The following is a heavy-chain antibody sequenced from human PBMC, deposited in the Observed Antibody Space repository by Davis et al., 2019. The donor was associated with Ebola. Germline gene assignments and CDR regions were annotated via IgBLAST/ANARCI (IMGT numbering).Heavy chain of an antibody. Sequence: ASVKVSCKASGYTFTSYAMHWVRQAPGQRLEWMGWISAYNGNTNYAQKLQGRVTMTTDTSTSTAYMELRSLRSDDTAVYYCARDRPAAPFDPWGQGTLVTVSS. CDR2: ISAYNGNT. V-gene: IGHV1-18*01. J-gene: IGHJ5*02. D-gene: IGHD2-2*01. CDR3: ARDRPAAPFDP. CDR1: GYTFTSYA.